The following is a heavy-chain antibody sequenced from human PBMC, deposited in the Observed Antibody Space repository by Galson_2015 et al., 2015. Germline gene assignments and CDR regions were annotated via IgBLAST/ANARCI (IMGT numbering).Heavy chain of an antibody. J-gene: IGHJ6*02. CDR2: ISAYNGNT. CDR3: ASVPYGSGSDSVYYGMDA. V-gene: IGHV1-18*01. D-gene: IGHD3-10*01. CDR1: GYTFTSYG. Sequence: SVKVSCKASGYTFTSYGIRWVRQAPGQGLEWMGWISAYNGNTNYAQKLQGRVTITTDTSTSTAYMELSSLRSDDTAVYYCASVPYGSGSDSVYYGMDACGQGTPVTVSS.